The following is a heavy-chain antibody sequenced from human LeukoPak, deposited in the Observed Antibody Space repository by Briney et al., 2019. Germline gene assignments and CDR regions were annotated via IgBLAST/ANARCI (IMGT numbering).Heavy chain of an antibody. CDR2: INHSGST. CDR3: ARDARLIGY. J-gene: IGHJ4*02. D-gene: IGHD4/OR15-4a*01. V-gene: IGHV4-34*01. CDR1: GGSFSGYY. Sequence: SETLSLTCAVYGGSFSGYYWSWIRQPPGKGLEWIGEINHSGSTNYNPSLKSRVTISVDTSKNQFSLKLSSVTAADTAVYYCARDARLIGYWGQGTLVTVSS.